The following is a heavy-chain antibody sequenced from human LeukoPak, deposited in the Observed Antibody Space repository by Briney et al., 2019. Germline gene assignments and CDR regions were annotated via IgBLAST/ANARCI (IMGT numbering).Heavy chain of an antibody. D-gene: IGHD6-25*01. CDR2: VSHDGGNK. CDR3: TREFTSFNSGWYFQY. V-gene: IGHV3-30*03. J-gene: IGHJ1*01. Sequence: GGSPRLSCAASGFTFRNYGMQWVRQAPGKGLEWLAVVSHDGGNKIYAESVKGRFTTSRDNSKNTLDLEMFSLRTEDTAVYYCTREFTSFNSGWYFQYWGQGAQVIVSS. CDR1: GFTFRNYG.